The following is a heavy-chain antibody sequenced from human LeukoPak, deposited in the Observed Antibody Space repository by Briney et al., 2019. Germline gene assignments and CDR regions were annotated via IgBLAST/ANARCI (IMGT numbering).Heavy chain of an antibody. Sequence: GGSLRLSCAASGFTFSSYSMSWVRQAPGKGLEWAGRIKNKADAGTAEYAAPVKGRFTISRDDSKNTVYLQMNSLETEDTAMYYCTTEGLPGSFDYWGQGTLVTVSS. CDR2: IKNKADAGTA. CDR3: TTEGLPGSFDY. V-gene: IGHV3-15*01. J-gene: IGHJ4*02. D-gene: IGHD2-21*02. CDR1: GFTFSSYS.